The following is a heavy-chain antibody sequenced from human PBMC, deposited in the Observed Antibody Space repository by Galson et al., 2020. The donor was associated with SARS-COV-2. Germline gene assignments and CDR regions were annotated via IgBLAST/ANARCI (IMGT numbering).Heavy chain of an antibody. V-gene: IGHV3-49*03. J-gene: IGHJ4*02. CDR3: TRSTSFYGSGSYYVSAHYFDY. CDR2: IRSKAYGGTT. D-gene: IGHD3-10*01. CDR1: GFTFGDYA. Sequence: GESLKISCTASGFTFGDYAMSWFRQAPGKGLEWVGFIRSKAYGGTTEYAASVKGRFTISRDDSKSIAYLQMNSLKTEDTAVYYCTRSTSFYGSGSYYVSAHYFDYWGQGTLVTVSS.